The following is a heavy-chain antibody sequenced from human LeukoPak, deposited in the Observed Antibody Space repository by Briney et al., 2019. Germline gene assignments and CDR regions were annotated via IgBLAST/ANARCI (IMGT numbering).Heavy chain of an antibody. V-gene: IGHV3-21*01. J-gene: IGHJ3*02. CDR3: ARSYCRGGSCYSGDAFDI. CDR2: ITTSSSYI. D-gene: IGHD2-15*01. CDR1: GFTFSSYS. Sequence: KSGGSLRLSCAASGFTFSSYSMNWVRQAPGKGLEWVSSITTSSSYIYYADSVKGRFTISRDSAKNSLYLQMNSLRAEDTAVYYCARSYCRGGSCYSGDAFDIWGQGTMVTVSS.